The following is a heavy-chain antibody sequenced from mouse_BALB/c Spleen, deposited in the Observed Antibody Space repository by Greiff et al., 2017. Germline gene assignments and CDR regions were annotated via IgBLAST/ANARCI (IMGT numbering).Heavy chain of an antibody. J-gene: IGHJ3*01. CDR3: ARAGDGNPFAY. V-gene: IGHV1-80*01. Sequence: QVQLKESGAELVRPGSSVKISCKASGYAFSSYWMNWVKQRPGQGLEWIGQIYPGDGDTNYNGKFKGKATLTADKSSSTAYMQLSSLTSEDSAVYFCARAGDGNPFAYWGQGTLVTVAA. CDR2: IYPGDGDT. CDR1: GYAFSSYW. D-gene: IGHD2-1*01.